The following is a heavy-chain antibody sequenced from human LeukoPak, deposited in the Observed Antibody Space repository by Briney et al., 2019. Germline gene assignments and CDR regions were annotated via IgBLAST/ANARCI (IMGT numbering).Heavy chain of an antibody. D-gene: IGHD1-26*01. J-gene: IGHJ6*03. CDR1: GYTFTSYG. CDR2: ISAYNGNT. CDR3: AKSWGSTRPYYNYMDV. Sequence: ASVKVSCKASGYTFTSYGISWVRQAPGQGLEWMGWISAYNGNTNYAQKFQGGVTMTRNTSISTAYMELSSLRSEDTAVYYCAKSWGSTRPYYNYMDVWGKGTTVTVSS. V-gene: IGHV1-18*01.